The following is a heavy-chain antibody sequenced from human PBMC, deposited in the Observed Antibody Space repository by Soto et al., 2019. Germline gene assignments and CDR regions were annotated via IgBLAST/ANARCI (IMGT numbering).Heavy chain of an antibody. D-gene: IGHD6-19*01. CDR3: ARDRIGSGWSLDY. CDR2: ITGSGYGT. J-gene: IGHJ4*02. CDR1: GCTLSIYD. Sequence: EVQLLESGGGLVQPGGSLRLSCAASGCTLSIYDMSWVRQAPGKGLEWVSAITGSGYGTYYADSVKGRFTISRDNSKNTLYLQMNSLRAEDTAVYYCARDRIGSGWSLDYWGQGTLVTVSS. V-gene: IGHV3-23*01.